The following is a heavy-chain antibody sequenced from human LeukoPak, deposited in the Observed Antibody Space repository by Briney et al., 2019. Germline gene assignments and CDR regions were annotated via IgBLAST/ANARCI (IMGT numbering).Heavy chain of an antibody. D-gene: IGHD6-19*01. Sequence: SETLSLTCTVSGGSISSYYWSWIRQPAGKGLEWIGRFQTSGRTNYNPSLNSRVTISVDTSKNQFSLKLSSVTAADTAVYYCARATRYSSGWYDYWGQGTLVTVSS. CDR1: GGSISSYY. V-gene: IGHV4-4*07. J-gene: IGHJ4*02. CDR3: ARATRYSSGWYDY. CDR2: FQTSGRT.